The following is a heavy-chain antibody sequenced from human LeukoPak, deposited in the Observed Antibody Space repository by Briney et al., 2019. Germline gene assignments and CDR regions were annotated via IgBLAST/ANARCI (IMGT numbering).Heavy chain of an antibody. CDR1: GYTFTSYA. Sequence: ASVKVSCKASGYTFTSYAMHWVRQAPGQRLEWMGWINAGNGNTKYSQEFQGRVTITRDTSASTAYMELSSLRSEDTAVYYCARDHVPGYYYDSSGYSGRFDYWGQGTLVTVSS. D-gene: IGHD3-22*01. CDR2: INAGNGNT. J-gene: IGHJ4*02. V-gene: IGHV1-3*03. CDR3: ARDHVPGYYYDSSGYSGRFDY.